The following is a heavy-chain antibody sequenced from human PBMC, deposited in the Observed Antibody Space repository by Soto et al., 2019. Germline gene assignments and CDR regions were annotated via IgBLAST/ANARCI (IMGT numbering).Heavy chain of an antibody. CDR2: ISSTTNYI. J-gene: IGHJ4*02. CDR3: ARESEDLPSNFDY. V-gene: IGHV3-21*01. CDR1: GFTFTRYS. Sequence: GGSLRLSFAASGFTFTRYSMNWVRQAPGKGLEWVSSISSTTNYIYYADSMKGRFTVSRDNAKNSVYLEMNSLSAEDTALYYSARESEDLPSNFDYWGQGTLVTVPS.